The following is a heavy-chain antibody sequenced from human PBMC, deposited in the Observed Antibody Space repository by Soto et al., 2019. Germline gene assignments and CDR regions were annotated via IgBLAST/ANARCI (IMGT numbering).Heavy chain of an antibody. CDR1: GYRFTDYGKY. Sequence: ASVKVSCKASGYRFTDYGKYIHWVRQAPGQGLEWMGRINANNGATNFAQKFQGRVTMTRDTSVTTAYMELSSLRSDDTALYYCAVHYSSGYRALGIWGQGTMVTVSS. D-gene: IGHD6-19*01. CDR2: INANNGAT. CDR3: AVHYSSGYRALGI. J-gene: IGHJ3*02. V-gene: IGHV1-2*06.